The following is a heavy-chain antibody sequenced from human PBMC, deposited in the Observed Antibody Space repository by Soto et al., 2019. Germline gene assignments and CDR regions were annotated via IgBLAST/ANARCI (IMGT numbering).Heavy chain of an antibody. J-gene: IGHJ4*02. V-gene: IGHV1-18*04. CDR2: ISAYNGNT. Sequence: ASVKVSCKASCYTFTSYGISWVRQARGQGLEWMGWISAYNGNTNYAQKLQGRVTMTTDTSTSTAYMELRSLRSDDTAVYYCAARYCSSTSGYSAFDDWGPGNPVTVYS. CDR3: AARYCSSTSGYSAFDD. CDR1: CYTFTSYG. D-gene: IGHD2-2*02.